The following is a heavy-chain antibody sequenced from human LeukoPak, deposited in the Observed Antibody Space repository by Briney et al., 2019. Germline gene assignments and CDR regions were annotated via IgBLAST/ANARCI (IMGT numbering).Heavy chain of an antibody. J-gene: IGHJ4*02. CDR1: GFTFSSHS. D-gene: IGHD2-2*03. V-gene: IGHV3-48*01. CDR2: ISSSSSTI. Sequence: GGSLRLSCAASGFTFSSHSMNWVRQAPGKGLEWVSYISSSSSTIYYADSVKGRFTISRDNAKNSLYLQMNSLRAEDTAVYYCARDRWMSSLAFDYWGQGTLVTVSS. CDR3: ARDRWMSSLAFDY.